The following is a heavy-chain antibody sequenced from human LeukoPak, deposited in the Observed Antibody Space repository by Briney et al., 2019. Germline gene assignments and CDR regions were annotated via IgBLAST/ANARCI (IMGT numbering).Heavy chain of an antibody. J-gene: IGHJ4*02. V-gene: IGHV3-7*04. CDR2: IKQDGSEK. D-gene: IGHD1-26*01. Sequence: GGSLRLSCAASGFTFSSYSMNWVRQAPGKGLEWVANIKQDGSEKYYVDSVKGRFTISRDNAKNSMYLQMNSLRAEDTAVYYCARVRSGSSDYWGQGTLVTVSS. CDR3: ARVRSGSSDY. CDR1: GFTFSSYS.